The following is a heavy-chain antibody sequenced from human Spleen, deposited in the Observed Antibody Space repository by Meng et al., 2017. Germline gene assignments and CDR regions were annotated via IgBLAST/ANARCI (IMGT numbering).Heavy chain of an antibody. CDR2: TYVGGST. CDR1: GDSISNYY. V-gene: IGHV4-4*07. Sequence: SETLSLTCSVSGDSISNYYWNWLRQPAGKRLEWIGRTYVGGSTDYNPSLRSRATVSVDTSKNQISLRLASVTAADTAVYFCARGSAGDYYFDSWGQGTVVTVYS. D-gene: IGHD4-17*01. J-gene: IGHJ4*02. CDR3: ARGSAGDYYFDS.